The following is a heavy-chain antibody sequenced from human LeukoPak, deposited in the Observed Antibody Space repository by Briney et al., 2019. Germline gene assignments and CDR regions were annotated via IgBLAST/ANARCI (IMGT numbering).Heavy chain of an antibody. J-gene: IGHJ4*02. Sequence: GASVKVSCKASGGTFSTYAISWVRQAPGQGLEWMGRIIPIFGIANYAQKFQGRVTITADKSTSTAYMELSSLRSEDTAVYYCARGDDDGDYWGQGTLVTVSS. CDR1: GGTFSTYA. V-gene: IGHV1-69*04. D-gene: IGHD1-1*01. CDR3: ARGDDDGDY. CDR2: IIPIFGIA.